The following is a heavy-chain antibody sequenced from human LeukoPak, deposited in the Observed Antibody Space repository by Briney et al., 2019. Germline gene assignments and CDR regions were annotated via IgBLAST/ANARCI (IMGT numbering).Heavy chain of an antibody. CDR3: ARAEDYGDFYIDY. D-gene: IGHD4-17*01. CDR2: IYHSGNT. V-gene: IGHV4-39*07. Sequence: PSETLSLTCTVSGGSISSSSYYWGWIRQPPGKGLEWIGSIYHSGNTYYNPSLKGRVTISVDTSKNQFSLKLSSVTAADTAVYYCARAEDYGDFYIDYWGQGTLVTVSS. J-gene: IGHJ4*02. CDR1: GGSISSSSYY.